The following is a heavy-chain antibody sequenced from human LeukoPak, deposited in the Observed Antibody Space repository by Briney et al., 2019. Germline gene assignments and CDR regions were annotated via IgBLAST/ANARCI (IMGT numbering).Heavy chain of an antibody. V-gene: IGHV1-24*01. D-gene: IGHD3-22*01. CDR3: AREYRDYYDSSGNYLDY. J-gene: IGHJ4*02. CDR2: FDPEDGET. CDR1: GYTLTELS. Sequence: ASVKVSCKVSGYTLTELSMHWVRQAPGKGLEWMGGFDPEDGETIYAQKFQGRVTMTEDTSTDTAYMELRSLRSDDTAVYYCAREYRDYYDSSGNYLDYWGQGTLVTVSS.